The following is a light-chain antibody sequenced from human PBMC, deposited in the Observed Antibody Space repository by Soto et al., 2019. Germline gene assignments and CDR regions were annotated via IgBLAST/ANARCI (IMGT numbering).Light chain of an antibody. CDR3: ASYAASDTFV. J-gene: IGLJ1*01. CDR1: SSDVGGYNF. V-gene: IGLV2-8*01. Sequence: QSALTQPPSASGSPGQSVAISCTGTSSDVGGYNFVSWFQQHPGKAPRLMIYDVTKRPSGVPDRFSGSKSGNTASLTVSGLQPEDEADYDCASYAASDTFVFGTGTKVTGL. CDR2: DVT.